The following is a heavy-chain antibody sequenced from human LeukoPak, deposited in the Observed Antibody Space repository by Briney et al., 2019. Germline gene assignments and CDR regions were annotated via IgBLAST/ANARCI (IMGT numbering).Heavy chain of an antibody. J-gene: IGHJ6*04. CDR2: ISAYNGNT. Sequence: ASVKVSCKASGYTFTSYGISWVRQAPGQGLEWMGWISAYNGNTNYAQKLQGRVTMTTDTSTSTAYMELRSLRSEDTAVYYCARELKIVVVPAAMYYYYGMDVWGKGTTVTVSS. D-gene: IGHD2-2*01. V-gene: IGHV1-18*04. CDR3: ARELKIVVVPAAMYYYYGMDV. CDR1: GYTFTSYG.